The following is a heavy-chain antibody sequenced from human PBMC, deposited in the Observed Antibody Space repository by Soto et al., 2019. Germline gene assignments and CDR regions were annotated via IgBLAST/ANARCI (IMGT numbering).Heavy chain of an antibody. J-gene: IGHJ6*03. CDR2: IYYSGTT. D-gene: IGHD2-15*01. CDR3: ARYYCSGGSCYYMDV. V-gene: IGHV4-31*03. CDR1: GGSIGGGGDY. Sequence: PSETLSLTCTVSGGSIGGGGDYWSWIRQHPGKGLEWIDYIYYSGTTYYNPSLKSRVFISVDTSKNQFSLELSSVTAADTAVYYCARYYCSGGSCYYMDVWGKGTTVTVSS.